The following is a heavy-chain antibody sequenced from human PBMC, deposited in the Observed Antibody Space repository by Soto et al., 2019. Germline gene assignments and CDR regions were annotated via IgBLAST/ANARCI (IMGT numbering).Heavy chain of an antibody. CDR3: ARELGYGDFSAALLD. CDR2: IIPMFGTT. V-gene: IGHV1-69*01. CDR1: GDTVSKFL. D-gene: IGHD4-17*01. Sequence: QVELVQSGAEVKKPGSSVKVSCKASGDTVSKFLINWVRQAPGQGPEWMGGIIPMFGTTNYARKFRGRVTITAEESTTTAYMELGSLQTDDTAVYYCARELGYGDFSAALLDWGQGTLVTVSS. J-gene: IGHJ4*02.